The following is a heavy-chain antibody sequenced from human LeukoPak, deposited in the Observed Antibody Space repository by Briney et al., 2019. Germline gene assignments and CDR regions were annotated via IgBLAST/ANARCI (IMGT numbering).Heavy chain of an antibody. J-gene: IGHJ1*01. D-gene: IGHD6-6*01. V-gene: IGHV3-30-3*02. CDR2: ISYDGSNK. CDR3: AKFLAVIAARDSLYFQH. CDR1: GFTFSGYP. Sequence: PGGSLRLSCAAPGFTFSGYPIHWVRQAPGKGLEWVAVISYDGSNKYYADSVKGRFTISRDNSKNTLYLQMSSLRAEDTAVYYCAKFLAVIAARDSLYFQHWGQGTLVTVSS.